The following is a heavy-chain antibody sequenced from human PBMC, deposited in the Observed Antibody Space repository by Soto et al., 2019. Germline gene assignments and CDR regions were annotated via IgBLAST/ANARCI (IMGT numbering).Heavy chain of an antibody. CDR2: IYYSGST. Sequence: SETLSLTCTVSGGSISSSSYYWGWIRQPPGKGLEWIGSIYYSGSTYYNPSLKGRVTISVDTSKNQFSLKLSSVTAADTAVYYCARHPDLHMDVWGKGTTVTVSS. CDR3: ARHPDLHMDV. V-gene: IGHV4-39*01. J-gene: IGHJ6*03. CDR1: GGSISSSSYY.